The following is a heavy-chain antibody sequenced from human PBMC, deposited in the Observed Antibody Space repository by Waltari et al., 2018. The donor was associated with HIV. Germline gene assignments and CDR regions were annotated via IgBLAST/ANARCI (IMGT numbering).Heavy chain of an antibody. CDR3: ARRQQLTD. D-gene: IGHD6-13*01. CDR2: IKEDGSEI. CDR1: GFTFSLSW. J-gene: IGHJ4*02. V-gene: IGHV3-7*01. Sequence: EVRLVESGGGLVQPGGSLRRSCAASGFTFSLSWMTWVRQAPGKGLEWVANIKEDGSEIHYVDSVKGRFTISRDNAKNSLYLQMNSLRAEDTAVYYCARRQQLTDWGQGTLVTVSS.